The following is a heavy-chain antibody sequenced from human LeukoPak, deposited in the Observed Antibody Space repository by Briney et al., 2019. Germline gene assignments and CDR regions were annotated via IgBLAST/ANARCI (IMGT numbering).Heavy chain of an antibody. J-gene: IGHJ4*02. D-gene: IGHD3-16*02. CDR3: ASIGLDYVWGSYRYTGSFYFDY. CDR2: FDPEDGET. CDR1: GYTLTELS. V-gene: IGHV1-24*01. Sequence: GASVKVSCKVSGYTLTELSMHWVRQAPGKGLEWMGGFDPEDGETIYAQKFQGRVTMTEDTSTDTAYMELSSLRSEDTAVYHCASIGLDYVWGSYRYTGSFYFDYWGQGTLVTVSS.